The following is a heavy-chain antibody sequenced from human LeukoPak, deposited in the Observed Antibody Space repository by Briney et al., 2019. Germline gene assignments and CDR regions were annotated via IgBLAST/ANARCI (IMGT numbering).Heavy chain of an antibody. D-gene: IGHD3-10*01. J-gene: IGHJ4*02. Sequence: GASVKVSCKASGGTFSSYAISWVRQAPGQGLEWMGGIIPIFGTANYAQKFQGRVTITADESTSTAYMELSSLRSEDTAVYYCARDRAPPSLWFGELWGQGTLVTVSS. CDR3: ARDRAPPSLWFGEL. CDR2: IIPIFGTA. CDR1: GGTFSSYA. V-gene: IGHV1-69*13.